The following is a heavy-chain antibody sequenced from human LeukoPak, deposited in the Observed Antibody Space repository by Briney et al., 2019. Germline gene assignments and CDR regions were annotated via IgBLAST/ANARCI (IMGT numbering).Heavy chain of an antibody. J-gene: IGHJ4*02. V-gene: IGHV3-23*01. CDR1: GFTFSSYA. D-gene: IGHD3-3*01. CDR3: AKETLDSDFWSGPIDY. Sequence: GSLRLSCAASGFTFSSYAMSWVRQAPGKGLEWVSGITGSGGSTYYADSVKGRFTISRDNSKNTLYLQMNSLRAEDTAVYYCAKETLDSDFWSGPIDYWGQGTLVTVSS. CDR2: ITGSGGST.